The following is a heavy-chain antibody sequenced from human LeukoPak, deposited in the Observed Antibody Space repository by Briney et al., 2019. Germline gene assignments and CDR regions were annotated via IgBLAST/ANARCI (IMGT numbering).Heavy chain of an antibody. CDR1: GFTFDDYG. CDR3: ARDRVAVAGRYNWFDP. Sequence: GGSLRLSSAASGFTFDDYGMSWVRQAPGKGLEWVSGINWNGGSTGYADSVKGRFTISRDNTKSSLYLQMNSLRAEDTALYYCARDRVAVAGRYNWFDPWGQGTLVTVSS. V-gene: IGHV3-20*04. CDR2: INWNGGST. J-gene: IGHJ5*02. D-gene: IGHD6-19*01.